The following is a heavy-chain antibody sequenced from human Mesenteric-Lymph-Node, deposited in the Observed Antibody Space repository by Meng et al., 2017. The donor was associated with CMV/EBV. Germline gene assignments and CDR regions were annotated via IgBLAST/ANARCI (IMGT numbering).Heavy chain of an antibody. CDR3: AKDGYYDFWSGRGGAFDI. J-gene: IGHJ3*02. Sequence: GGSLRLSCGASGFTFSHYAMNWVRQAPGKGLEWVSTINSGGIYTYYADSMEGRFTISRDNSKNTLYLEMKSLRAEDTAVYYCAKDGYYDFWSGRGGAFDIWGQGTMVTVSS. CDR2: INSGGIYT. D-gene: IGHD3-3*01. V-gene: IGHV3-23*03. CDR1: GFTFSHYA.